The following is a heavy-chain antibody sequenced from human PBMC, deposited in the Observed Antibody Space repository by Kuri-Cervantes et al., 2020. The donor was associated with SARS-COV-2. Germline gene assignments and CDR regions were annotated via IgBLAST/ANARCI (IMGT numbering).Heavy chain of an antibody. D-gene: IGHD5-18*01. CDR1: GGSISSGGYH. CDR3: EREGMVTRSNN. V-gene: IGHV4-31*03. Sequence: SETLSLTCTVSGGSISSGGYHWSWIRQHPGKGREWIGYIYYSGSTYYNSSLKSRVTMSIATSKNQFSLRLSSVTAADTAVYYCEREGMVTRSNNWGQGTRVTVSS. CDR2: IYYSGST. J-gene: IGHJ4*02.